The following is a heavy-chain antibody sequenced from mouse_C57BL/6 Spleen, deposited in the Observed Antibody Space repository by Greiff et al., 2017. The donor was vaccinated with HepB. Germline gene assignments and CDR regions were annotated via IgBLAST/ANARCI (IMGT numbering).Heavy chain of an antibody. D-gene: IGHD1-1*01. CDR3: ARDHHYGSSPFAY. Sequence: EVQGVESGGGLVKPGGSLKLSCAASGFTFSSYAMSWVRQTPEKRLEWVATISDGGSYTYYPDNVKGRFTISRENAKNNLYLQMSHLKSEDTAMYYCARDHHYGSSPFAYWGQGTLVTVSA. CDR1: GFTFSSYA. V-gene: IGHV5-4*01. CDR2: ISDGGSYT. J-gene: IGHJ3*01.